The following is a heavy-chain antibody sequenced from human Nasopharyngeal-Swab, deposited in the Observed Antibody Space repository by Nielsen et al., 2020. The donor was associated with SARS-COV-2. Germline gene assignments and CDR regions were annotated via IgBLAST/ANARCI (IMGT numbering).Heavy chain of an antibody. Sequence: VRQAPGKGLEWVSAISGSGGSTYYADSVKGGFTISRDNSKNTLYLQMNSLRAEDTAVYYCAKDETYYDFWSGYFRWFDPWGQGTLVTVSS. J-gene: IGHJ5*02. CDR3: AKDETYYDFWSGYFRWFDP. CDR2: ISGSGGST. V-gene: IGHV3-23*01. D-gene: IGHD3-3*01.